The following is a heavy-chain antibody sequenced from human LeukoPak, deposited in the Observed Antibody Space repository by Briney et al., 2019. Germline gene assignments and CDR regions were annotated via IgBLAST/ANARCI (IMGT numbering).Heavy chain of an antibody. CDR3: ARGTAGYHSSYFDY. J-gene: IGHJ4*02. CDR2: IYTGGNT. D-gene: IGHD3-16*02. CDR1: GFTVDSNY. Sequence: GGSLRLSCAASGFTVDSNYLSWVRQAPGKGLEWVSTIYTGGNTYYAASVKGRFTISRDFSKNTVFLHMNSLRAEDTAVYYCARGTAGYHSSYFDYWGQGTLVTVSS. V-gene: IGHV3-53*01.